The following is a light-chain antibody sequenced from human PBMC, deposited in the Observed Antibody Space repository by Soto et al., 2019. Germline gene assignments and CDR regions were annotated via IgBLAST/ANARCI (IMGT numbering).Light chain of an antibody. CDR3: QQYYSSPRT. CDR2: WAS. CDR1: QTVLDSSNNKAN. Sequence: DIVMTQSPDSLAVSLGERATINCKSSQTVLDSSNNKANLTWYQQKPGQPPRLIIYWASTRELGVPDRFSGSGSATDFTLTISSLQAEDVSVYYCQQYYSSPRTFGHGTKVEIK. V-gene: IGKV4-1*01. J-gene: IGKJ1*01.